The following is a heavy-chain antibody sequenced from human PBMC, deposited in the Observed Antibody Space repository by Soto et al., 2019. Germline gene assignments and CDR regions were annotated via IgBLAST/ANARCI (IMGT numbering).Heavy chain of an antibody. CDR3: AIDCIQDYGDYACWFDP. CDR2: IIPIFGTA. Sequence: QVQLVQSGAEVKKPGSSVKVSCKASGGTFSSYAISWVRQAPGQGLEWMGGIIPIFGTANYAQKFQGRVTITADESTSTAYMELSSLRSEDTAVYYCAIDCIQDYGDYACWFDPWGQGTLVTVSS. CDR1: GGTFSSYA. D-gene: IGHD4-17*01. V-gene: IGHV1-69*01. J-gene: IGHJ5*02.